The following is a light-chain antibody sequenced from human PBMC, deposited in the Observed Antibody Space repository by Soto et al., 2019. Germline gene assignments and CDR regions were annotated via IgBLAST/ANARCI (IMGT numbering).Light chain of an antibody. CDR1: QSINNY. J-gene: IGKJ2*01. CDR3: QQSYNSPYT. V-gene: IGKV1-39*01. CDR2: AAT. Sequence: DIQMTQSPSSLSASLGDRVTITCRASQSINNYLNWYQQEEGKAPKLLIYAATSLQSGVPSRFSGSGSGTKFTLTISSLQPGEFATYDCQQSYNSPYTFGLGTKLEIK.